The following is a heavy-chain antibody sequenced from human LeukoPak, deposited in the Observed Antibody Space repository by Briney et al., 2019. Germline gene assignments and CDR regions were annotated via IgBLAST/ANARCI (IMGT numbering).Heavy chain of an antibody. CDR2: ISSSSSYI. CDR1: GFTFSSYS. CDR3: ARNGNSGYDSLDY. V-gene: IGHV3-21*01. D-gene: IGHD5-12*01. Sequence: GGSLRLSCAASGFTFSSYSMNWVRQAPGKGLEWVSSISSSSSYIYYADSVKGRFTISGDNAKNSLYLQMNSLRAEDTAVYYCARNGNSGYDSLDYWGQGTLVTVSS. J-gene: IGHJ4*02.